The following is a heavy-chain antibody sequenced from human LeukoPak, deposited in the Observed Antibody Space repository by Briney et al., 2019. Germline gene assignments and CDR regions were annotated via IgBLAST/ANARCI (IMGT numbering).Heavy chain of an antibody. CDR2: IRYDGSNK. CDR1: GFTFSSYG. J-gene: IGHJ5*02. CDR3: AKDMDHYDFWTGGFDP. V-gene: IGHV3-30*02. D-gene: IGHD3-3*01. Sequence: GGSLRLSCAASGFTFSSYGMHWVRQAPGKGLEWVAFIRYDGSNKYYADSVKGRFTISRDNSKNTLYLQMNSLRIEDTALYYCAKDMDHYDFWTGGFDPWGQGTLVTVSS.